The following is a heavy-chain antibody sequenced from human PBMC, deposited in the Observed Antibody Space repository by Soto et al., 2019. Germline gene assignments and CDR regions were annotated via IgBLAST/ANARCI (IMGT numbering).Heavy chain of an antibody. J-gene: IGHJ4*02. CDR1: GDTFSSYA. V-gene: IGHV1-69*06. D-gene: IGHD2-15*01. CDR3: ARAGYCSGSSCYWFDY. Sequence: QVQLVQSGAEVKKPGSSVKVSCKASGDTFSSYAVSWVRQAPGQGLEWMGGIIPIFGTANYAQKFQGRVTITADKYTSTAYMELRRLRSEDTAVYYCARAGYCSGSSCYWFDYWGQGTLVTASS. CDR2: IIPIFGTA.